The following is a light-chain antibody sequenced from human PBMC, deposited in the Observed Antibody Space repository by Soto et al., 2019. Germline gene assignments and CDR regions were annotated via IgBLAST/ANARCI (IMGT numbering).Light chain of an antibody. CDR2: GAS. CDR1: QGIGDT. V-gene: IGKV3-20*01. Sequence: EIVMTQSPATLSVSPGEGATLSCRASQGIGDTLAWYQQKPGQTPRLLIYGASSRATGIPDRFSGSGSGTDFTLTISRLEPEDFAVYYCQQYGSSPGTFGQGTKVDIK. CDR3: QQYGSSPGT. J-gene: IGKJ1*01.